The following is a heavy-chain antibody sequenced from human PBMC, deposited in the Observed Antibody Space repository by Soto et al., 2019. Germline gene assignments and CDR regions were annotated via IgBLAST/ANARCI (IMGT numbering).Heavy chain of an antibody. D-gene: IGHD2-21*02. CDR3: ARTTNGGAWGY. J-gene: IGHJ4*02. V-gene: IGHV4-59*01. Sequence: QVQLQESGPGLVKPSETLSLTCTVSGGSITNNYWNWIRQPPGKGLEWIGYIYYSGSTNYNPSLNSRVTISVDTSKNQISLMLSSVTAADTAVYYCARTTNGGAWGYWGQGILVTVPS. CDR1: GGSITNNY. CDR2: IYYSGST.